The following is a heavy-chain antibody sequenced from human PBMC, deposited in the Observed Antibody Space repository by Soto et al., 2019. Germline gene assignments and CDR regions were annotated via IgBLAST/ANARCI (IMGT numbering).Heavy chain of an antibody. CDR3: ARDTRYYDSSGYIDY. D-gene: IGHD3-22*01. CDR1: GFTFSSYW. J-gene: IGHJ4*02. CDR2: IKQDGSEK. V-gene: IGHV3-7*04. Sequence: EVQLVESGGGLVQPGGSLRLSCAASGFTFSSYWMSWVRQAPGKGLEWVANIKQDGSEKYYVDSVKGRFTISRDNAKNSLYLKMNSLRAEDTAVYYCARDTRYYDSSGYIDYWGQGTLVTVSS.